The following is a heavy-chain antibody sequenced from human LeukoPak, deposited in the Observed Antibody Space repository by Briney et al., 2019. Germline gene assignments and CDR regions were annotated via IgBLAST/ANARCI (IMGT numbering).Heavy chain of an antibody. CDR1: GGTFSSYA. CDR2: IIPIFGTA. Sequence: SVKVSCKASGGTFSSYAISWVRQAPGQGLEWMGGIIPIFGTANYAQKFQGRVTITADESTSTAYMELSSLRSEDTAVYYCASHNYDFWSGYFDYWGQETLVTVSS. J-gene: IGHJ4*02. V-gene: IGHV1-69*13. D-gene: IGHD3-3*01. CDR3: ASHNYDFWSGYFDY.